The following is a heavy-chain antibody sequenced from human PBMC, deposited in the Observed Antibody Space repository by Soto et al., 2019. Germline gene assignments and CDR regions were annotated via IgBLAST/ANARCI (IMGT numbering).Heavy chain of an antibody. CDR3: ARVPSSGWQNFDY. D-gene: IGHD6-19*01. CDR1: GGSFSGYY. V-gene: IGHV4-34*01. CDR2: INHSGST. J-gene: IGHJ4*02. Sequence: SETLSLTCAVYGGSFSGYYWSWIRQPPGKGLEWIGEINHSGSTNYNPSLKSRVTISVDTSKNQFSLKLSSVTAADTAVYYCARVPSSGWQNFDYWGQGTLVTVSS.